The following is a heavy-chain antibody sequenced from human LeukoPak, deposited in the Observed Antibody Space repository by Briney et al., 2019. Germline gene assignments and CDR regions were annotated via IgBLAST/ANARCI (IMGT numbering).Heavy chain of an antibody. CDR1: GGSISSYY. Sequence: PSETLSLTCTVSGGSISSYYWSWIRQPPGKGLEWIGYIHYSGSTNYNPSLRSRVTMSVDTSKNQLSLKLSSVTAADTAVYYCAGLYVWGKGTTVTISS. V-gene: IGHV4-59*12. CDR2: IHYSGST. J-gene: IGHJ6*04. CDR3: AGLYV.